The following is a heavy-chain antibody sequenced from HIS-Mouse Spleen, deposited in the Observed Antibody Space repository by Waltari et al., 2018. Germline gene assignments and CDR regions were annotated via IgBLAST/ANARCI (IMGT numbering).Heavy chain of an antibody. J-gene: IGHJ3*02. CDR1: AFTFSRYA. V-gene: IGHV3-30-3*01. D-gene: IGHD6-19*01. CDR2: ISYDGSNK. CDR3: ARVNGIAVAGTDAFDI. Sequence: QVQLVESGGGVVQPGRSLRLSCAASAFTFSRYAMHWVRQAPGKGLEWVAVISYDGSNKYYADSVKGRFTISRDNSKNTLYLQMNSLRAEDTAVYYCARVNGIAVAGTDAFDIWGQGTMVTVSS.